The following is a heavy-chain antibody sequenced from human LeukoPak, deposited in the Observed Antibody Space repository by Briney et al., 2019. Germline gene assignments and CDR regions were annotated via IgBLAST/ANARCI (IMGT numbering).Heavy chain of an antibody. CDR2: IQNSGST. V-gene: IGHV4-59*01. D-gene: IGHD3-16*01. CDR1: GGSISSYY. J-gene: IGHJ4*02. CDR3: ARGQRGCPY. Sequence: SETLSLTCTVSGGSISSYYWTWIRQPPGKGLEWIGYIQNSGSTNYNPSLKSRVTISIDTSKNQFSLKLNSVTAADTAVYYCARGQRGCPYWGQGTLVTVSS.